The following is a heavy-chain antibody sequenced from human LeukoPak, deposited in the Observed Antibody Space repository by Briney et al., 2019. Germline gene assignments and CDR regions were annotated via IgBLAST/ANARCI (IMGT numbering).Heavy chain of an antibody. CDR3: VRGDRIRGLEY. J-gene: IGHJ4*02. CDR1: GFTFSNFW. D-gene: IGHD3-10*01. V-gene: IGHV3-74*01. Sequence: GGSLGLSCAASGFTFSNFWMHWVRQAPGKGLVWVSRINSDGSTTNYADSVKGRFTISRDNAENTLYLQMNSLRAEDTAVFYCVRGDRIRGLEYWGQGTLVTVSS. CDR2: INSDGSTT.